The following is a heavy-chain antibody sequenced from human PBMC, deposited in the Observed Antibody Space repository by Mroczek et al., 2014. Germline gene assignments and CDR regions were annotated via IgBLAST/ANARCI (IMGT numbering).Heavy chain of an antibody. CDR3: ARGELLPGYYYYYMDV. J-gene: IGHJ6*03. D-gene: IGHD1-7*01. CDR1: GGSISSGGYY. V-gene: IGHV4-31*03. CDR2: IYYSGST. Sequence: QVQLQQSGPGLVKPSQTLSLTCTVSGGSISSGGYYWSWIRQHPGKGLEWIGYIYYSGSTYYNPSLKSRVTISVDTSKNQFSLKLSSVTAADTAVYYCARGELLPGYYYYYMDVWGKGTTVTVSS.